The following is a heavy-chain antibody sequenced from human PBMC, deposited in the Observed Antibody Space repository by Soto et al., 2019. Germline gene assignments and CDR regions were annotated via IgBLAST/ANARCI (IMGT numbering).Heavy chain of an antibody. CDR3: ARGQRWLRFTSPGMDV. V-gene: IGHV4-34*01. J-gene: IGHJ6*02. CDR1: GGSFSGYY. D-gene: IGHD5-12*01. Sequence: SETLSLTCAVYGGSFSGYYCRWIRQPPGKGLEWIGEINHSGSTNYNPSLKSRVTISVDTSKNQFSLKLSSVTAADTAVYFCARGQRWLRFTSPGMDVWGQGTTVTVSS. CDR2: INHSGST.